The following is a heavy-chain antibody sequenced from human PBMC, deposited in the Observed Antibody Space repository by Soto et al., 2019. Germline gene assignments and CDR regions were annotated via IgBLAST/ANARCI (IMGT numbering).Heavy chain of an antibody. CDR3: ARVSPPGWHFDD. CDR1: EFTFSSYS. Sequence: EAQLVESGGGLVQPGGSLRLSCAASEFTFSSYSMNWDRQAPGKGLEWISYISSSSSSIYYADSVRGRFTISRDNAKNSLYLQINSLVDEDPAVYYCARVSPPGWHFDDWGQGALVIVSS. J-gene: IGHJ4*02. D-gene: IGHD6-19*01. V-gene: IGHV3-48*02. CDR2: ISSSSSSI.